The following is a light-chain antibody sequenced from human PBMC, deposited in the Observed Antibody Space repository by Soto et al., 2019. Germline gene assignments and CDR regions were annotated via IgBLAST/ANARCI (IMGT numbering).Light chain of an antibody. CDR3: QHYNSYSEA. Sequence: IQMNPSPSTLSGSIGDRVTITCRASQTISSWLAWYQQTPGKAPKLLIYKASTLKSGVPSRFSGSGSGTEFTLTISSLQPDDFATYYCQHYNSYSEAFGQGTKADI. V-gene: IGKV1-5*03. J-gene: IGKJ1*01. CDR1: QTISSW. CDR2: KAS.